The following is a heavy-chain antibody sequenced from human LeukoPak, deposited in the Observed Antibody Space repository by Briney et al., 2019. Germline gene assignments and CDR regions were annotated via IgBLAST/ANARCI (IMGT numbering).Heavy chain of an antibody. V-gene: IGHV1-69*13. J-gene: IGHJ4*02. CDR1: GGTFSSYA. CDR2: IIPIFGTA. CDR3: ARDLDGYDSSDWGDGY. D-gene: IGHD5-12*01. Sequence: GASVKVSCKASGGTFSSYAISWVRQAPGQGLEWMGGIIPIFGTANYAQKFQGRVTITADESTSTAYMELSSLRSEDTAVYYCARDLDGYDSSDWGDGYWGQGTLVTVSS.